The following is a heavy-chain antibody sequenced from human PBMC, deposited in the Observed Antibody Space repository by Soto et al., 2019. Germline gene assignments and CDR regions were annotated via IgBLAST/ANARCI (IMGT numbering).Heavy chain of an antibody. D-gene: IGHD3-3*01. CDR3: ARGAGRFLEWLLTDHFDY. Sequence: GASVKVSCKASGYTFTSYAMHWVRQAPGQRLEWMGWINAGNGNTKYSQKFQGRVTITRDTSASTAYMELNSLRSEDTAVYYCARGAGRFLEWLLTDHFDYWGQGTLVTVSS. V-gene: IGHV1-3*01. CDR2: INAGNGNT. CDR1: GYTFTSYA. J-gene: IGHJ4*02.